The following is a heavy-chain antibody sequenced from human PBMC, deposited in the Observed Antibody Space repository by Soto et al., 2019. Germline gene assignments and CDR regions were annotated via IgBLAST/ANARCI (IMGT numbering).Heavy chain of an antibody. CDR3: ARDLKVAGTNSFYYYGMDV. J-gene: IGHJ6*02. Sequence: GGSLRLSCTDSGVTFSNYTMNWVRQAPGKGLEWVSSISRSSRNIYYADSVKGRFTISRDNAKNALYLQMNSLRAEDTAVYYCARDLKVAGTNSFYYYGMDVWGQGTTVTVSS. V-gene: IGHV3-21*01. D-gene: IGHD6-19*01. CDR2: ISRSSRNI. CDR1: GVTFSNYT.